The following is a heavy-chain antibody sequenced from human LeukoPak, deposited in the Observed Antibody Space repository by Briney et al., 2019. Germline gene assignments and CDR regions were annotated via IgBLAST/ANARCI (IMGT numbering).Heavy chain of an antibody. CDR3: ARYRGNSNGGFDP. CDR2: IYYSGST. CDR1: GGSISSSSYY. J-gene: IGHJ5*02. D-gene: IGHD4-23*01. Sequence: SETLSLTCTVSGGSISSSSYYWGWIRQPPGKGLEWIGSIYYSGSTYYNPSLKSRVTISVDTSKNQFSLKLSSVTAADTAVYYCARYRGNSNGGFDPWGQGTLVTVSS. V-gene: IGHV4-39*01.